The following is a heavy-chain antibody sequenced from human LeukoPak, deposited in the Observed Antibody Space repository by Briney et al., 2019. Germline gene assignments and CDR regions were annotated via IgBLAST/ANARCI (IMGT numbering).Heavy chain of an antibody. D-gene: IGHD3-9*01. CDR3: ARGRDYDILTGFSNYFDY. V-gene: IGHV4-34*01. CDR1: RGSFSGYY. CDR2: INHSGST. J-gene: IGHJ4*02. Sequence: SETLSLTCAVYRGSFSGYYWSWIRQPPGKGLEWIGEINHSGSTKYNPYLKSRVTISVDTSKNQFSLKLTSVTAADSSVYYCARGRDYDILTGFSNYFDYWGQGTLVTVSS.